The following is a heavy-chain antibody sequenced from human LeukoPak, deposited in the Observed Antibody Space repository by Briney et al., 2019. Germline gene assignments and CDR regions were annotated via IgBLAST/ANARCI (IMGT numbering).Heavy chain of an antibody. Sequence: PSETLSLTCTVSGYSISSGYYWGWIRQPPGKGLEWIGSIYHSGSTYYNPSLKSRVTISVDTSKNQFSLKLSSVTAADTAVYYCARVGRYYDSSGYHFDYWGQGTLVTVSS. CDR1: GYSISSGYY. V-gene: IGHV4-38-2*02. J-gene: IGHJ4*02. CDR3: ARVGRYYDSSGYHFDY. D-gene: IGHD3-22*01. CDR2: IYHSGST.